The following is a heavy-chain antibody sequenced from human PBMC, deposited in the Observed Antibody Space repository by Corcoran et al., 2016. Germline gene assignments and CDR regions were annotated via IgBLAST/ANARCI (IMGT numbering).Heavy chain of an antibody. D-gene: IGHD6-13*01. V-gene: IGHV1-3*01. J-gene: IGHJ5*02. Sequence: QVQLVQSGAEVKKPGASVKVSCKASGYTFTSYAMHWVRQAPGQRLEWMGWINAGNGNTKYSQKFQGRVTITRDTSASTAYMELSSLRSEDTAVYYCARGPLAYSSSWYHWFDPWGQGTLVTVSS. CDR2: INAGNGNT. CDR1: GYTFTSYA. CDR3: ARGPLAYSSSWYHWFDP.